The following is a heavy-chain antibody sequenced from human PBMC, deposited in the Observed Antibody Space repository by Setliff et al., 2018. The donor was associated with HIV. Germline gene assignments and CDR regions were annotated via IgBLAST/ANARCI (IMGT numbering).Heavy chain of an antibody. CDR2: ISAYNGNT. V-gene: IGHV1-18*01. CDR3: ASSGGSTRYFYYMDV. Sequence: ASVKVSCKASGYTFTSHGISWVRQAPGQGLEWMGWISAYNGNTDYAQKFQGRVTMTTDTSTSTAYMELRSLRSDDTAVYYCASSGGSTRYFYYMDVWGKGTTVTVSS. CDR1: GYTFTSHG. J-gene: IGHJ6*03. D-gene: IGHD2-15*01.